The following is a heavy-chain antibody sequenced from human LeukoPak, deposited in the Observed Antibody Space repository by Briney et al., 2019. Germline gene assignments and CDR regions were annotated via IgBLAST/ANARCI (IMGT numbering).Heavy chain of an antibody. Sequence: PSETLSLTCAVYGGSFSGYYWSWIRQPPGKGLEWIGEINHSGSTNYNPSLKSRVTISVDTSKNQFSLKLSSVTAADTAVYYCARLARFSVRGVHSPYYFDYWGQGTLVTVSS. D-gene: IGHD3-10*01. V-gene: IGHV4-34*01. CDR2: INHSGST. CDR1: GGSFSGYY. CDR3: ARLARFSVRGVHSPYYFDY. J-gene: IGHJ4*02.